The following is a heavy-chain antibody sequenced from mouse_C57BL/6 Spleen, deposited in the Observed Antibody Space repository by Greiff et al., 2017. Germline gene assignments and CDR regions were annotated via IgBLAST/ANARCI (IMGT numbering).Heavy chain of an antibody. CDR2: ISSGSSSI. CDR3: ARINYYGSSYTDY. J-gene: IGHJ2*01. CDR1: GFTFSDSG. V-gene: IGHV5-17*01. D-gene: IGHD1-1*01. Sequence: EVQVVESGGGLVKPGGSLKLSCAASGFTFSDSGMHWVRQAPEKGLEWVAYISSGSSSIYYADTVKGRFTISRDNAKNTLFLQMTSLRSEDTAMYYCARINYYGSSYTDYWGQGTTLTVSS.